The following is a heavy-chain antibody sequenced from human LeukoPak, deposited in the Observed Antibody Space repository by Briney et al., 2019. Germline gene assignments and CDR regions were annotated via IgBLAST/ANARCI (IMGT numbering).Heavy chain of an antibody. CDR2: ISWNSGSI. D-gene: IGHD6-13*01. V-gene: IGHV3-9*01. Sequence: PGRSLRLSCAASGFTFDDYAMHWVRQAPGKGLEWVSGISWNSGSIGYADSVKGRFTISRDNAKNSLYLQMNSLRAEDTALYYCAKDIGVAAAGALDYWGQGTLVTVSS. J-gene: IGHJ4*02. CDR1: GFTFDDYA. CDR3: AKDIGVAAAGALDY.